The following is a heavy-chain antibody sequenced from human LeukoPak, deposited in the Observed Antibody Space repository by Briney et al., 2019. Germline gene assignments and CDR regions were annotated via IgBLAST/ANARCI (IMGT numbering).Heavy chain of an antibody. CDR1: GFTFSSYW. V-gene: IGHV3-7*03. CDR2: MKQDGSEK. CDR3: ARAPYYSHVEFYFDY. Sequence: GGSLRLSCVVSGFTFSSYWMSWVRQAPGQGLEWVANMKQDGSEKYYVDSVMGRFTISRDNAKNSLYLQMNSLRAEDTAVYYCARAPYYSHVEFYFDYWGQGTLVTVSS. J-gene: IGHJ4*02. D-gene: IGHD3-22*01.